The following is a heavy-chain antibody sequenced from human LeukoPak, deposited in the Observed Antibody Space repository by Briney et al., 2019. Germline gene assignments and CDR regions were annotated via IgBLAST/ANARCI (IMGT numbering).Heavy chain of an antibody. CDR1: GFTFSSYS. Sequence: GGSLRLSCAASGFTFSSYSMNWVRQAPGKGLEWVSSISSSSSYIYYADSVKGRFTISRDNSKNTLYLQMNGLRAEDTAVYYCASQGRGLSAEYFQHWGQGTLVTISS. CDR2: ISSSSSYI. V-gene: IGHV3-21*04. J-gene: IGHJ1*01. CDR3: ASQGRGLSAEYFQH.